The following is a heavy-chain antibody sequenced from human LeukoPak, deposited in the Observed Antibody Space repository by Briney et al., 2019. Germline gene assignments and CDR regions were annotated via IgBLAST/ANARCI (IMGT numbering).Heavy chain of an antibody. J-gene: IGHJ6*03. V-gene: IGHV4-38-2*02. Sequence: SETLSLTCSGSNYSISNSLYWGWLRQPPGKGLEWIGSIHRSGSTFYNPSLKSRVTISLDTSKNQFSLKPSSVTAADTAVYFCARGTYGYYMDVWGKGTTVTVSS. CDR1: NYSISNSLY. D-gene: IGHD4-17*01. CDR3: ARGTYGYYMDV. CDR2: IHRSGST.